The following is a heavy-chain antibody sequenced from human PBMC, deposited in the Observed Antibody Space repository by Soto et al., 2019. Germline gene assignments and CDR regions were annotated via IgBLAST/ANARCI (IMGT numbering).Heavy chain of an antibody. J-gene: IGHJ4*02. Sequence: GGSLRLSCAASGFTFSSYAMSWVRQAPGKGLEWVSAISGSGGSTYYADSVKGRFTISVDTSKNQCSLKLTSVTAADSAVYFCARTVMPVGNLAAFDHWGQGVLVTVSS. D-gene: IGHD7-27*01. CDR1: GFTFSSYA. CDR3: ARTVMPVGNLAAFDH. V-gene: IGHV3-23*01. CDR2: ISGSGGST.